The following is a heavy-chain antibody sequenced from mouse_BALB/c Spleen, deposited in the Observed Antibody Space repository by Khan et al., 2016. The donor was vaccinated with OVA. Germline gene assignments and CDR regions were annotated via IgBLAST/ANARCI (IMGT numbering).Heavy chain of an antibody. CDR1: GYSITSGYA. D-gene: IGHD1-1*01. CDR2: ISYSGVT. J-gene: IGHJ2*01. V-gene: IGHV3-2*02. CDR3: ARGKYYGYYFDY. Sequence: EVQLQESGPGLVKPSQSLSLTCTVTGYSITSGYAWNWIRQFPGNKLEWMGYISYSGVTSYTPSLKSRISITRDTSKNQFFLQLNSVTTEDTATYDGARGKYYGYYFDYWGQGTTLTVSS.